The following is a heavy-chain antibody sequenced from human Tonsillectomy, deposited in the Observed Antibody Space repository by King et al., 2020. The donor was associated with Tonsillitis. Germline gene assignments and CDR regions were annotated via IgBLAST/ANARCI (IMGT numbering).Heavy chain of an antibody. J-gene: IGHJ4*02. CDR1: GFPFSSYA. CDR3: AKGIPYSDY. Sequence: VQLVESGGGLVQPGGSLRLSCAASGFPFSSYAMSWVRQAPGKGLEWGSAISGSGGYTYYADSVKGRFTISRENSKNTLYLQMNRLRAEDTAVYSCAKGIPYSDYWXQGTXGTVSP. CDR2: ISGSGGYT. V-gene: IGHV3-23*04. D-gene: IGHD2-2*02.